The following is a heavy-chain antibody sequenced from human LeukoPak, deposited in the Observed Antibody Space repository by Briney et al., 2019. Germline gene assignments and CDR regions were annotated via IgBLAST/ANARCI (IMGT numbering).Heavy chain of an antibody. V-gene: IGHV1-18*01. CDR2: LSAYNGNT. D-gene: IGHD3-22*01. Sequence: GASVKVSCKASGYTFTSYGISWVRQAPGQGLEWMGWLSAYNGNTNYAQKLQGRVTMTTDTSTSTAYMELRSLRSDDTAVYYCARAYYYDSSGYYYGESFDYWGQGTLVTVSS. J-gene: IGHJ4*02. CDR1: GYTFTSYG. CDR3: ARAYYYDSSGYYYGESFDY.